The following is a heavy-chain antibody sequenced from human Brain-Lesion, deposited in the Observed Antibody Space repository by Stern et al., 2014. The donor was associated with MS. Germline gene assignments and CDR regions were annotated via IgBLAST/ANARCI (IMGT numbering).Heavy chain of an antibody. V-gene: IGHV4-30-2*01. J-gene: IGHJ5*02. Sequence: QLQLQESGSGLVKPSQTLSLTCRVSGYSITSAAFFWTWIGQAPGKGLERIGDMYFGGSPLFNPSLRRRVNISVATVKNQLPFRVNSVTAADTAVYYCARGRSRVHPPLDPWGQGTLVTVSS. D-gene: IGHD2-2*01. CDR2: MYFGGSP. CDR3: ARGRSRVHPPLDP. CDR1: GYSITSAAFF.